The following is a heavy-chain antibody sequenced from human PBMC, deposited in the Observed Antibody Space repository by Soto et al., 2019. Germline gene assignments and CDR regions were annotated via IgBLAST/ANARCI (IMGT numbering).Heavy chain of an antibody. CDR2: IKSKTDGGTT. J-gene: IGHJ6*02. D-gene: IGHD4-17*01. Sequence: GXSLRLSCAASGFSFSNAWLNWFRQAPGNGLEWVGRIKSKTDGGTTDYAAPVKGRFTISRDDSKNTLYLQMNSLKTEDTAVYYCTTDITVTTYYYYGMDVWGQGTTVTVSS. CDR3: TTDITVTTYYYYGMDV. CDR1: GFSFSNAW. V-gene: IGHV3-15*07.